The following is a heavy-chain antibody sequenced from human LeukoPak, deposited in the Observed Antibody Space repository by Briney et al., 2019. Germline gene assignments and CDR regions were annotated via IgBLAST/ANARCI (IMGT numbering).Heavy chain of an antibody. CDR2: ISYDGSNK. V-gene: IGHV3-30*04. CDR1: GFTFSSYA. CDR3: ARDEYSYGSQYGMDV. J-gene: IGHJ6*02. D-gene: IGHD5-18*01. Sequence: GRSLRLSCAASGFTFSSYAMHWVRQAPGKGLEWVAVISYDGSNKYYADSVKGRFTISRDNSKNTLYLQMNSLRAVDTAVYYCARDEYSYGSQYGMDVWGQGTTVTVSS.